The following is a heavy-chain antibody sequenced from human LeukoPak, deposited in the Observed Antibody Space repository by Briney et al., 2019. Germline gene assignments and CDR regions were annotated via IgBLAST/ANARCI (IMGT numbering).Heavy chain of an antibody. V-gene: IGHV1-69*13. Sequence: SVKVSCKASGGALSSYGFSWVRQVPGQGLEWMGGIIPIFGTAKYAQKFQGRVTITADEYTSTTYMELSSLRSEDTAVYYCAIYYDSSGRTTDYDHWGQGTLVTVSS. CDR3: AIYYDSSGRTTDYDH. CDR1: GGALSSYG. J-gene: IGHJ4*02. CDR2: IIPIFGTA. D-gene: IGHD3-22*01.